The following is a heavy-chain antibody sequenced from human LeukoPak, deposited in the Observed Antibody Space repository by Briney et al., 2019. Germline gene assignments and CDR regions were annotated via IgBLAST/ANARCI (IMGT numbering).Heavy chain of an antibody. J-gene: IGHJ4*02. D-gene: IGHD6-19*01. CDR3: ARERYLEIAVADTIFDY. CDR1: GFIVSSKY. CDR2: IYSGGST. V-gene: IGHV3-66*01. Sequence: GGSLRLSCAASGFIVSSKYMGWVRQAPGKGLEWVSVIYSGGSTYYADSVKGRFTISRDNSKNTLYLQMNSLRAEDTAVYYCARERYLEIAVADTIFDYWGQGTLVTVSS.